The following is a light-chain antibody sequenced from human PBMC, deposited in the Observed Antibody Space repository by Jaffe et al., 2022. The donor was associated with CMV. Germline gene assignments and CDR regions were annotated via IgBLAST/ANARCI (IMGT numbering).Light chain of an antibody. CDR1: SNDLGGFNY. J-gene: IGLJ2*01. Sequence: QSALTQPASMSGSPGQSITISCTGTSNDLGGFNYVSWYQQYPGKAPTLVIFDVTNRPSGISNRFSGSKSGNTASLTISDLQTEDEADYFCSSYSTSNTLVIFGGGTKLTVL. CDR2: DVT. V-gene: IGLV2-14*01. CDR3: SSYSTSNTLVI.